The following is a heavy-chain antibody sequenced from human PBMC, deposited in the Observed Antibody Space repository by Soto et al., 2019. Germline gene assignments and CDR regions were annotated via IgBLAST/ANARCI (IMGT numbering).Heavy chain of an antibody. CDR3: ARLQDRGAVVAHY. D-gene: IGHD6-19*01. V-gene: IGHV5-51*01. CDR2: IYCGDSDT. CDR1: GYIFTNYW. Sequence: AGESLKISCKGSGYIFTNYWIGWVRQMPGKGLEWMGIIYCGDSDTRYSPSFQDQVTISADKSVSTAYLQWTTLKASDTAIYYCARLQDRGAVVAHYWGQGTLVTVSS. J-gene: IGHJ4*02.